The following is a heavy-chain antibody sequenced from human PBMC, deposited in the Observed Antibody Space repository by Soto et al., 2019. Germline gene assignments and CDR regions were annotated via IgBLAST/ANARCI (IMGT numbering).Heavy chain of an antibody. CDR3: ARHDYGDKNWFDP. J-gene: IGHJ5*02. CDR2: IYYSGST. CDR1: GGSISSSSYY. D-gene: IGHD4-17*01. Sequence: SVPLSLTCTVAGGSISSSSYYWSWNRQPPGKGLEWIGSIYYSGSTYYNPSLKSRVTISVDTSKNHFSLKLSSVTAADTAVYYCARHDYGDKNWFDPWGQGTLVTVSS. V-gene: IGHV4-39*01.